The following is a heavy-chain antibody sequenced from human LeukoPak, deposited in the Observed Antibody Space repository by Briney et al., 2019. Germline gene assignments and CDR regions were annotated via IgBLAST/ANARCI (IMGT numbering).Heavy chain of an antibody. V-gene: IGHV3-13*01. CDR2: IGTAGDT. J-gene: IGHJ4*02. CDR3: ARAPAFGWRDY. D-gene: IGHD3-10*01. Sequence: QPGRSLRLSCAASGFTFSSYDMHWVRQATGKGLEWVSAIGTAGDTYYPGSVKGRFTISRENAKNSLYLQMNSLRAGDTAVYYCARAPAFGWRDYWGQGTLVTVSS. CDR1: GFTFSSYD.